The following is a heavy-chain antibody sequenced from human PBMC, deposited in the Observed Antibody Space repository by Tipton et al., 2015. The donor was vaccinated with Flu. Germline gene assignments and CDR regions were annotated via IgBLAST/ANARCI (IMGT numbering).Heavy chain of an antibody. Sequence: TLSLTCTVSGYSISSRYYWGWIRQPPGKGLEWIGCVYHGGTTYYNPSLKSRVAISLDTFKNQFSLKLTSVTAADTAVYYCATTTYYYGSGSHDYCGQGTLVTVSS. CDR1: GYSISSRYY. D-gene: IGHD3-10*01. CDR2: VYHGGTT. CDR3: ATTTYYYGSGSHDY. V-gene: IGHV4-38-2*02. J-gene: IGHJ4*02.